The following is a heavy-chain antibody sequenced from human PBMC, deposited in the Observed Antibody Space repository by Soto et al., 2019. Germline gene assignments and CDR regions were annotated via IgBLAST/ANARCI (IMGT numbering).Heavy chain of an antibody. CDR1: GGSISSSSYY. V-gene: IGHV4-39*01. Sequence: SETLSLTCTVSGGSISSSSYYWGWIRQPPGKGLEWIGSIYYSGSTYYNPSLKSRVTISVDTSKNQFSLKLSSVTAADTAVYYCASHHHLPQDFAYWGQGTLVPVSS. CDR3: ASHHHLPQDFAY. CDR2: IYYSGST. J-gene: IGHJ4*02.